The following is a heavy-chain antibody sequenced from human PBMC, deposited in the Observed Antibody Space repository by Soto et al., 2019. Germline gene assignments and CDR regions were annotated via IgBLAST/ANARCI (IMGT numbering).Heavy chain of an antibody. CDR3: AKAAGYYYDSSGYYFDY. D-gene: IGHD3-22*01. J-gene: IGHJ4*02. Sequence: SGGSLRLSCAASGFTFSSYGMHWVRQAPGKGLEWVAVISYDGSNKYYADSVKGRFTISRDNSKNTLYLQMNSLRAEDTAVYYCAKAAGYYYDSSGYYFDYCGQGPLVTVSS. CDR1: GFTFSSYG. V-gene: IGHV3-30*18. CDR2: ISYDGSNK.